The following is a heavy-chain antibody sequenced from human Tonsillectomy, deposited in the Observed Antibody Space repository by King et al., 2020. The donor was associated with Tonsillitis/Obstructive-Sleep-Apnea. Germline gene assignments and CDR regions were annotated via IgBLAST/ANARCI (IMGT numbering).Heavy chain of an antibody. D-gene: IGHD3-3*01. CDR2: IYWDDDK. Sequence: ITLKESGPTLVKPTQTLTLTCTFSGFSLSTSGVGVGWIRQPPGKALEWLALIYWDDDKRYSPSLKSRLTITKDTYKNHVVLTMTNMDPVDTATYYCARAYYDFWSGYYGTYYYYYMDVWGKGTTVTVSS. CDR1: GFSLSTSGVG. J-gene: IGHJ6*03. V-gene: IGHV2-5*02. CDR3: ARAYYDFWSGYYGTYYYYYMDV.